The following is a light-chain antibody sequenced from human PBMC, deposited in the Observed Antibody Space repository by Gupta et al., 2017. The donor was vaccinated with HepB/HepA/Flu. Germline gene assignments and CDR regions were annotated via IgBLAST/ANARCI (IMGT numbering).Light chain of an antibody. Sequence: DIVMTQSPDSLAVSLGERATINCKSSQSVLYSSNNKNYLTWYQQKPGQPPKLLIYWASTRASGVPDRFSGSGSGTDFTLTISSLHAEDVAIYYCQQDFGNPLTFGGGTKVEIK. CDR2: WAS. CDR3: QQDFGNPLT. V-gene: IGKV4-1*01. J-gene: IGKJ4*01. CDR1: QSVLYSSNNKNY.